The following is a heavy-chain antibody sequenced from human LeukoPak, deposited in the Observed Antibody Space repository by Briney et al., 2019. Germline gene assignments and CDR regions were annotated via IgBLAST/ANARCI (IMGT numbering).Heavy chain of an antibody. CDR2: ISTYNGNT. CDR1: GYTFRSYG. V-gene: IGHV1-18*01. Sequence: ASVKVSCKASGYTFRSYGIIWVRQAPGQGLEWMGWISTYNGNTNYAQKIQGRVIMTTDTSTSTAYMELRSLRSDDTAVYYCARDLPYSSSWESIDYWGQGTLVTVST. CDR3: ARDLPYSSSWESIDY. J-gene: IGHJ4*02. D-gene: IGHD6-13*01.